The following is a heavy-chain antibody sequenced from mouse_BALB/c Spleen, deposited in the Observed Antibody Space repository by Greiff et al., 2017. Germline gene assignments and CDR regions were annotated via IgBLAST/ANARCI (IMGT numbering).Heavy chain of an antibody. CDR3: ARETFTTVVDYAMDY. J-gene: IGHJ4*01. V-gene: IGHV2-2*02. CDR1: GFSLTSYG. D-gene: IGHD1-1*01. CDR2: IWSGGST. Sequence: VQLQESGPGLVQPSQSLSITCTVSGFSLTSYGVHWVRQSPGKGLEWLGVIWSGGSTDYNAAFISRLSISKDNSKSQVFFKMNSLQANDTAIDYCARETFTTVVDYAMDYWGQGTSVTVSS.